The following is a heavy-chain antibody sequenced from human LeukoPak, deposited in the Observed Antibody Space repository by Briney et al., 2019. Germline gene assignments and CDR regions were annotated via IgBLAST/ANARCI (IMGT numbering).Heavy chain of an antibody. V-gene: IGHV1-2*02. CDR3: ARDHGKWLVRGCSDY. J-gene: IGHJ4*02. Sequence: ASVKVSCKASGYTFTGYYMHWVRQAPGQGLEWMGWINPNSGGTNYAQKFQGRVTMTRDTSISTAYMELSRLRSDDTAVYYCARDHGKWLVRGCSDYWGQGTLVTVSS. CDR2: INPNSGGT. D-gene: IGHD6-19*01. CDR1: GYTFTGYY.